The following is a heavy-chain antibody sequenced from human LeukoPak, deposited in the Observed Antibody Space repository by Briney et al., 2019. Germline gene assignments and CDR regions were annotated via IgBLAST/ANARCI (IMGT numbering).Heavy chain of an antibody. J-gene: IGHJ4*02. CDR3: AKAGNGFHY. D-gene: IGHD2-8*01. Sequence: GGSLRLSCAASGFTFSTNWMSWLRQAPGKGLEWVANIKQDGSEKNYVDSVKGLFTITRDNAKSSLYLQMNSLRVEDTALYYCAKAGNGFHYWGQGALVTVSS. CDR1: GFTFSTNW. CDR2: IKQDGSEK. V-gene: IGHV3-7*01.